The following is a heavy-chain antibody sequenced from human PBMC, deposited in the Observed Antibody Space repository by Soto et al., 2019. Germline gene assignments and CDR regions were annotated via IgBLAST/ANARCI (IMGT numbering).Heavy chain of an antibody. Sequence: PSETLSLTCTVSGGSISSYYWSWIRQPPGKGLEWIGYIYYSGSTNYNPSLKSRVTISVDTSKNQFSLKLSSVTAADTAVYYCARQPVGYCSGGSCSSSYYYGMDVWGQGTTVT. CDR3: ARQPVGYCSGGSCSSSYYYGMDV. V-gene: IGHV4-59*01. J-gene: IGHJ6*02. CDR1: GGSISSYY. CDR2: IYYSGST. D-gene: IGHD2-15*01.